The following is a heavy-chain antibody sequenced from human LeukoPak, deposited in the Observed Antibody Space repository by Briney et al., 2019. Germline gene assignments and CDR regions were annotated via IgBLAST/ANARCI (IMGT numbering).Heavy chain of an antibody. CDR3: ARDSPGYCSGGSCYDY. J-gene: IGHJ4*02. CDR1: GGSISSYY. CDR2: IYYSGST. D-gene: IGHD2-15*01. V-gene: IGHV4-59*01. Sequence: PSETLSLTCTVSGGSISSYYWSWIRQPPGKGLEWIGYIYYSGSTNYNPSLKSRVTISVDTSKNQFSLKLSSVTAADTAVYYCARDSPGYCSGGSCYDYWGQGTLVTVSS.